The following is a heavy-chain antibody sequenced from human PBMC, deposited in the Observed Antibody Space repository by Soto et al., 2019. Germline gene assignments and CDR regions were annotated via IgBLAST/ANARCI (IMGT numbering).Heavy chain of an antibody. J-gene: IGHJ4*02. CDR2: IYYSGST. D-gene: IGHD2-2*01. CDR3: ARSSISKKIDY. CDR1: GGSINSGDYY. V-gene: IGHV4-31*03. Sequence: QVQLQESGPGLVKPSQTLTLTCSVSGGSINSGDYYWTWIRQHPGKGLEWIGNIYYSGSTSYKPSLKSRVTISLDTSKTHFSLKLSSVTAADTAVYYCARSSISKKIDYWGQGTLVTVSS.